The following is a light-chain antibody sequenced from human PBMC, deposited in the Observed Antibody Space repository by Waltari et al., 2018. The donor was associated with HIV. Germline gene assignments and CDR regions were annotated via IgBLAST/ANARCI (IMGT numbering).Light chain of an antibody. CDR3: QQFGTSYT. Sequence: EIVLTQSPGTLSLSPGERATLSCRASQTVSNNYLAWYQQKPGQAPRLLIYGASSRATGIPDRFSGSGSGTDFTLTISRLEPEDFAVYYCQQFGTSYTFSQGTKLEVK. J-gene: IGKJ2*01. CDR2: GAS. V-gene: IGKV3-20*01. CDR1: QTVSNNY.